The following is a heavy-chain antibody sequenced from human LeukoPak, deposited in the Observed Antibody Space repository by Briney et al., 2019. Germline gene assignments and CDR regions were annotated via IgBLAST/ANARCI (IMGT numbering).Heavy chain of an antibody. V-gene: IGHV4-38-2*02. D-gene: IGHD1-26*01. CDR2: IYYSGST. CDR1: GYSINSGYY. Sequence: SETLSLTFTVSGYSINSGYYWGWIRQPPGKGLEWIGSIYYSGSTYYNPSLKSRVTIFVDTSKNQFSLKLSSVTGANTAVYYCARRVVGATIDAFDIWGQGTMVTVSS. J-gene: IGHJ3*02. CDR3: ARRVVGATIDAFDI.